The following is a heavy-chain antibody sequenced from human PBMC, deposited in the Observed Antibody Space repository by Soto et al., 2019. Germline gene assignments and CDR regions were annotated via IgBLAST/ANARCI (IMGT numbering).Heavy chain of an antibody. CDR3: ARDGGYPYYFDY. V-gene: IGHV4-59*04. D-gene: IGHD3-22*01. Sequence: PSETLSLTCTVSGGSISSYYWSWIRQPPGKGLEWIGYIYYSGSTYYNPSLKSRVTISVDTSKNQFSLKLSSVTAADTAVYYCARDGGYPYYFDYWGQGTLVTVSS. CDR2: IYYSGST. J-gene: IGHJ4*02. CDR1: GGSISSYY.